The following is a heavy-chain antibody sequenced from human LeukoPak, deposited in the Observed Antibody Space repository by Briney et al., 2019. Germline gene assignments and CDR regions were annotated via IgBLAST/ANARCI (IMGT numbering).Heavy chain of an antibody. V-gene: IGHV1-18*01. CDR3: ARDTKDYDYVWGSYRFSMRFDP. J-gene: IGHJ5*02. Sequence: ASVKVSCKASGYTFTSYGISWVRQAPGQGLEWMGWISAYNGNTNYAQKLQGRVTMTTDKSTSTAYMELRSLRSDDTAVYYCARDTKDYDYVWGSYRFSMRFDPWGQGTLVTDSS. CDR2: ISAYNGNT. CDR1: GYTFTSYG. D-gene: IGHD3-16*02.